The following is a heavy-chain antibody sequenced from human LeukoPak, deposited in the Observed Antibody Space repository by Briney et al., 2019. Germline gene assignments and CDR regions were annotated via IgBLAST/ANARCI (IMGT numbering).Heavy chain of an antibody. CDR3: ARDMDRYYMDV. Sequence: PGGSLRLSCAASGFTLSSFNMNWVRQAPGKGLEWGPSISSSSSYIYYADSVKGRFTISRDNAKNTLYLQMNSLRAEDTAVYYCARDMDRYYMDVWGKGTTVTVSS. D-gene: IGHD3-10*01. J-gene: IGHJ6*03. CDR1: GFTLSSFN. V-gene: IGHV3-21*01. CDR2: ISSSSSYI.